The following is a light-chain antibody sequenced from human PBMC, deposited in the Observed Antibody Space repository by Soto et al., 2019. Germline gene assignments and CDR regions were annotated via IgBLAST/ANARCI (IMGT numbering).Light chain of an antibody. V-gene: IGKV3-15*01. CDR3: QQYSDWPQT. Sequence: EIVMTQSPGTLSVSPGDRATLSCRASQSVRGYVAWYQQKPGQAPRLLIYGASTGATGVSGRFSGSGSGTEFTLTISSLQSEDLAVYYCQQYSDWPQTFGQGTKLEIK. CDR2: GAS. CDR1: QSVRGY. J-gene: IGKJ2*01.